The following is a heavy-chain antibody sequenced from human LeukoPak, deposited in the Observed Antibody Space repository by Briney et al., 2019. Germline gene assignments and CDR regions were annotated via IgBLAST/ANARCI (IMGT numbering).Heavy chain of an antibody. J-gene: IGHJ6*02. D-gene: IGHD1-26*01. CDR3: ARSQAILGGTYYHYGMDV. V-gene: IGHV3-30*03. CDR1: GFTFSSYG. CDR2: ISYDGRSK. Sequence: GGSLRLSCAASGFTFSSYGMHWVRQAPGKGLEWVAGISYDGRSKEYVDSVKGRFTISRDNAKNSVFLQMNSLRDDDTAVYHCARSQAILGGTYYHYGMDVWGQGTTVTVSS.